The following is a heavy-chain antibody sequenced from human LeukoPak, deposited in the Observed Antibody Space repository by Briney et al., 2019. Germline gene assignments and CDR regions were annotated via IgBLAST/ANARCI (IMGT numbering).Heavy chain of an antibody. CDR3: ARVGSSSSWYYFDY. J-gene: IGHJ4*02. CDR1: GGSISSSSYY. D-gene: IGHD6-13*01. Sequence: SETLSLTCTVSGGSISSSSYYWGWIRQPPGKGLEWIGEINHSGSTNYNPSLKSRVTISVDTSKNQFSRKLSSVTAADTAVYYCARVGSSSSWYYFDYWGQGTLVTVSS. V-gene: IGHV4-39*07. CDR2: INHSGST.